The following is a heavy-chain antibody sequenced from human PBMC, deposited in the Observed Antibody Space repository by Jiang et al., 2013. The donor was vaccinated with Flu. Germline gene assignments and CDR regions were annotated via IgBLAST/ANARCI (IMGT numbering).Heavy chain of an antibody. V-gene: IGHV3-33*01. J-gene: IGHJ3*02. CDR3: ARDGASGSYEGGFDI. D-gene: IGHD1-26*01. Sequence: MHWVRQAPGKGLEWVAVIWYDGSIKYYAESVKGRFTISRDNSKNTLYLQMNSLRVEDTAVYYCARDGASGSYEGGFDIWGQGTMVTVS. CDR2: IWYDGSIK.